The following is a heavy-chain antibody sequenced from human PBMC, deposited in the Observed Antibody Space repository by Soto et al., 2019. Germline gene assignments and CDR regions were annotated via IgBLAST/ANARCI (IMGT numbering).Heavy chain of an antibody. J-gene: IGHJ6*02. D-gene: IGHD3-10*01. CDR3: AREFVWFGERVHYYYYGMDV. Sequence: PGGSLRLSCAASGFTFSSYSMNWVRQAPGKGLEWVSSISSSSSYIYYADSVKGRFTISRDNAKNSLYLQMNSLRAEDTAVYYCAREFVWFGERVHYYYYGMDVWGQGTTVTVSS. CDR1: GFTFSSYS. V-gene: IGHV3-21*01. CDR2: ISSSSSYI.